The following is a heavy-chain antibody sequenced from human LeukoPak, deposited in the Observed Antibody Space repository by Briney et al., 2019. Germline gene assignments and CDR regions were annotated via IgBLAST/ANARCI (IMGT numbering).Heavy chain of an antibody. V-gene: IGHV3-23*01. CDR1: GFTFSSYA. Sequence: GGSLRLSCAAFGFTFSSYAMSWVRQAPGKGLEWVSAISGSGGSTYYADSVKGRFTISRDNSKNTLYLQMNSLRAEDTAVYYCAISYYAALNYFDYWGQGTLVTVSS. D-gene: IGHD3-3*01. J-gene: IGHJ4*02. CDR2: ISGSGGST. CDR3: AISYYAALNYFDY.